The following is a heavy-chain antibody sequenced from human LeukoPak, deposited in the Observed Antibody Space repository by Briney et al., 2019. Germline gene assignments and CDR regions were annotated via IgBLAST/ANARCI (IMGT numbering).Heavy chain of an antibody. Sequence: SVKVSCKASGGTFSSYAISWVRQAPGQGLEWMGGIIPIFGTANYAQKFQGRVTITADESTSTAYMELSSLRSEDTAVYYCARKTLRFLHPFDYWGQGTLVTVSS. CDR2: IIPIFGTA. V-gene: IGHV1-69*13. D-gene: IGHD3-3*01. CDR1: GGTFSSYA. CDR3: ARKTLRFLHPFDY. J-gene: IGHJ4*02.